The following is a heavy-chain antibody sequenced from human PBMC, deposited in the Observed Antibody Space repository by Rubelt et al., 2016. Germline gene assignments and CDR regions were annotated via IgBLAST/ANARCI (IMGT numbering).Heavy chain of an antibody. D-gene: IGHD3-10*01. J-gene: IGHJ4*02. CDR3: ALLWFGELFRRDY. Sequence: QVQLVQSGAEVKKPGASVKVSCKVSGYTLTELSMHWVRQAPGKGLEWMGGFDPEDGETIYAQKFQGRVTVTADESTSPADKELISLRSEDTAVYYCALLWFGELFRRDYWGQGTLVTVSS. V-gene: IGHV1-24*01. CDR1: GYTLTELS. CDR2: FDPEDGET.